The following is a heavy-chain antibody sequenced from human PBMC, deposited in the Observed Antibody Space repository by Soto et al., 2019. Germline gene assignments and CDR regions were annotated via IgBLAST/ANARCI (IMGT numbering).Heavy chain of an antibody. CDR2: ISSMSGSI. Sequence: GGSLRLSCAASGFTFDDYAMHWVRQAPGKGLEWVSGISSMSGSIGYADSVKGRFTISRDNAKNSLYLQMNSLRAEDTALYYCAQDGSRWPQYYFDYWGQGTLVTVSS. D-gene: IGHD6-6*01. CDR1: GFTFDDYA. J-gene: IGHJ4*02. V-gene: IGHV3-9*01. CDR3: AQDGSRWPQYYFDY.